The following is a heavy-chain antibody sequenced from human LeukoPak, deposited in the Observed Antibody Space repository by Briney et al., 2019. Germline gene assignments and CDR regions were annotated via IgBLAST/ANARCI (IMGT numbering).Heavy chain of an antibody. CDR3: ARRFAPSRNDAFDI. D-gene: IGHD3-10*01. J-gene: IGHJ3*02. Sequence: SQTLSLTCTVSGASISSGGFLWSWIRQPPGKGLEWIGTIYYSGSTYYNPSLKSRVTISVDTSKNQFSLKLSSVTASDTAVYYCARRFAPSRNDAFDIWGQGTMVTVSS. CDR2: IYYSGST. V-gene: IGHV4-30-2*03. CDR1: GASISSGGFL.